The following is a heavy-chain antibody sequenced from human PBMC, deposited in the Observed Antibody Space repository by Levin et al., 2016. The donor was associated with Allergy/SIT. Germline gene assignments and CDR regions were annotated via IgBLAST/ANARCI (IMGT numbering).Heavy chain of an antibody. Sequence: GESLKISCAASGFSGFIFKTGWMSWVRQAPGKGLEWVGRIRSKADGGETEYATHVRDRFIISRDDSENMVFLQMNSLKTDDTAMYFCAELDIGYWGQGTLVNVSS. D-gene: IGHD1-1*01. CDR2: IRSKADGGET. CDR3: AELDIGY. J-gene: IGHJ4*02. CDR1: GFSGFIFKTGW. V-gene: IGHV3-15*01.